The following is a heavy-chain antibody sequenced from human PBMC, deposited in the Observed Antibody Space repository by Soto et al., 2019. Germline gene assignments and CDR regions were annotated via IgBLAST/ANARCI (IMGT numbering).Heavy chain of an antibody. J-gene: IGHJ4*02. V-gene: IGHV3-23*01. D-gene: IGHD3-3*02. CDR3: AKGREHRMFGVDTLFDY. Sequence: EVQLLESGGGLVQPGGSLRLSCAASGFRFSSYAMSWVRQAPGKGLEWVSVISGNGGTTYYADSAKGRFTISRDNSESMLYLQMNSLRPEDTAIYYCAKGREHRMFGVDTLFDYWGQGTLLTVSS. CDR2: ISGNGGTT. CDR1: GFRFSSYA.